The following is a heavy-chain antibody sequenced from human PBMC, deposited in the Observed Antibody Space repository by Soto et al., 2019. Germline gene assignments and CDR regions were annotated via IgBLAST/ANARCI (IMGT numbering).Heavy chain of an antibody. CDR3: AREPATAKPEGVDF. V-gene: IGHV1-2*02. J-gene: IGHJ4*02. CDR2: INPNSGGT. Sequence: ASVKVSCKASGYTFSDYYIHWVRQAPGQGLEWMGWINPNSGGTKYAPKFQGGVTMTRDTSITTAYMELSRLRSGDTAVYYCAREPATAKPEGVDFWGQGTLVAVSS. D-gene: IGHD1-1*01. CDR1: GYTFSDYY.